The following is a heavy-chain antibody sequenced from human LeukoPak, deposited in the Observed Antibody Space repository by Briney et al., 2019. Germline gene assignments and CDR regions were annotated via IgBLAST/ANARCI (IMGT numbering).Heavy chain of an antibody. D-gene: IGHD6-19*01. CDR1: GFTFSSYW. V-gene: IGHV3-74*01. Sequence: GGSLRLSCAASGFTFSSYWMHWVRQVPGKGLVWVSRISTDGSDTSYADSVKGRFTISRDNAKNTLYLQMNSLRAEDTAVYYCARATAVAGSRGLLDYWGQGTLVTVSS. CDR3: ARATAVAGSRGLLDY. CDR2: ISTDGSDT. J-gene: IGHJ4*02.